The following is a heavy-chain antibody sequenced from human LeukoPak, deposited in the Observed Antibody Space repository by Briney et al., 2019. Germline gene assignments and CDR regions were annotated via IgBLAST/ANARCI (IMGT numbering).Heavy chain of an antibody. V-gene: IGHV3-9*02. CDR1: GFTSDDYA. CDR3: AKDIEVGAMGLYAFDI. J-gene: IGHJ3*02. D-gene: IGHD1-26*01. Sequence: PGGSLRLSCAASGFTSDDYAMHWVRHAPGKGLEWVSGISWNSGSIGYADSVKGRFTISRDNAKNSLYLQMNSLRAEDTALYYCAKDIEVGAMGLYAFDIWGQGTMVTVSS. CDR2: ISWNSGSI.